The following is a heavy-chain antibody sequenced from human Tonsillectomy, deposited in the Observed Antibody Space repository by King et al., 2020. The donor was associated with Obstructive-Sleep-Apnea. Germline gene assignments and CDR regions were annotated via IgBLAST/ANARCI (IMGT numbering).Heavy chain of an antibody. D-gene: IGHD3-10*01. J-gene: IGHJ6*02. V-gene: IGHV5-51*01. CDR2: IYPGDSDT. CDR1: GYSFTSYW. CDR3: ARHSDYYGSGSYYTDYYYYYGMDV. Sequence: VQLVESGAEVKKPGESLKISCKGSGYSFTSYWIGWVRQMPGKGLEWMGIIYPGDSDTRYSPSLQGQVPISADKSLSTAYLQWSSLKASDTAMYYCARHSDYYGSGSYYTDYYYYYGMDVWGQGTTVTVSS.